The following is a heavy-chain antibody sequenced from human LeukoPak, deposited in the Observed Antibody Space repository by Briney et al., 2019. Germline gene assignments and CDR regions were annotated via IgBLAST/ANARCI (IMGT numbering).Heavy chain of an antibody. CDR3: ARGDYYYYGMDV. J-gene: IGHJ6*02. V-gene: IGHV1-8*01. Sequence: ASVKVSCKASGYTFTSYDINWVRQATGQGLEWMGWMNPNSDNTGYAQKFQGRVTMTRNTSISTAYMELSSLRSEDTAVYYCARGDYYYYGMDVWGQGTTVTVSS. CDR2: MNPNSDNT. CDR1: GYTFTSYD.